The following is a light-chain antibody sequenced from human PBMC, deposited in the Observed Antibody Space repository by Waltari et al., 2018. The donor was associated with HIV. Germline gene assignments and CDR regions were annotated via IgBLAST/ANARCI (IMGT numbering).Light chain of an antibody. J-gene: IGLJ2*01. CDR2: DNH. V-gene: IGLV1-51*01. CDR1: SSPTGHNS. CDR3: GTWDSSLSAGV. Sequence: QSVLTQPPSVSAAPGQKITISCSVSSSPTGHNSVSSYPQLPVTAPKHLIYDNHKRPSGIPDRFSGSKSGTSATLGITGLQTGDEADYYCGTWDSSLSAGVFGGGTKVTVL.